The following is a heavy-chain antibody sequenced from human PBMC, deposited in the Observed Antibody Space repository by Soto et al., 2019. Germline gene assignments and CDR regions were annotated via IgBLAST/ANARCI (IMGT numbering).Heavy chain of an antibody. CDR1: GVTLSHHC. CDR3: ASEALCGDDCYFFEY. D-gene: IGHD2-21*02. Sequence: GGCLRLCCAAAGVTLSHHCIYVVSQAPGKGLECVGRSRHKAQGYTTSYAASVKGRFTTSRYESKHSVYMQMNSLTTEETAIYFCASEALCGDDCYFFEYCGPGNLVT. V-gene: IGHV3-72*01. J-gene: IGHJ4*02. CDR2: SRHKAQGYTT.